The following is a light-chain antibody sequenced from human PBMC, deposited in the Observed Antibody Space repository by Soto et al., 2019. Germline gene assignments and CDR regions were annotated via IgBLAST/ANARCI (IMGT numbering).Light chain of an antibody. CDR1: QSISIY. CDR2: GAS. Sequence: DIQMTQSPSSLSASVGDRVTITRRASQSISIYLNWYQLKPGKAPNLMXYGASYLKSGVPTRFSGSGSGTDLTLTISSLQTEDFAIYYCQQTYTTPEITFGQGTRLEIK. CDR3: QQTYTTPEIT. J-gene: IGKJ5*01. V-gene: IGKV1-39*01.